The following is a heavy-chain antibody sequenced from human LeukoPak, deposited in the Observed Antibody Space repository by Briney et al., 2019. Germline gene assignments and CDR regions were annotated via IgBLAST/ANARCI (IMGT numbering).Heavy chain of an antibody. CDR1: GGSISSGSYY. CDR3: ARRGLRITIFGVVIRDAFDI. D-gene: IGHD3-3*01. J-gene: IGHJ3*02. V-gene: IGHV4-61*02. CDR2: IYTSGST. Sequence: SETLSLTCTVSGGSISSGSYYWSWIRQPAGKGLEWIGRIYTSGSTNYNPSLKSRVTISLDTSKNQFSLKLSSVTAADTAVYYCARRGLRITIFGVVIRDAFDIWGQGTMVTVSS.